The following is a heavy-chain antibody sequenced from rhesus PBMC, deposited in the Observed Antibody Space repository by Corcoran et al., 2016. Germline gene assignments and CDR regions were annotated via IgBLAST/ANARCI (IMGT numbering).Heavy chain of an antibody. CDR2: ISYTGGNT. Sequence: EVQLVESGGGLAKPGGSLRLSCAASGFSFSDYYMYWVRQAPGKGLEGVSGISYTGGNTDYADSVKGGFTIARENAKNTLYLQMDSRRAEDTAVYYCARDRTIVVPSFDYWGQGVLVTVSS. CDR1: GFSFSDYY. D-gene: IGHD3-16*01. J-gene: IGHJ4*01. CDR3: ARDRTIVVPSFDY. V-gene: IGHV3S18*01.